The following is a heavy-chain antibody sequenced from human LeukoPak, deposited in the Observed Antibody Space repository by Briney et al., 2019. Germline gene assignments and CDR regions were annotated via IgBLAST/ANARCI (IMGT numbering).Heavy chain of an antibody. CDR3: PRQSYASGWNPFDY. J-gene: IGHJ4*02. CDR2: ISGGGITT. D-gene: IGHD6-19*01. CDR1: GFSFTNYA. Sequence: TGGSLRLSCVASGFSFTNYAMSWVRQAPGKGLEWVSTISGGGITTYYADSAKGRFTISRDNSKNTMFLQMNSLRADDTAVYYCPRQSYASGWNPFDYWGQGILVTVSS. V-gene: IGHV3-23*01.